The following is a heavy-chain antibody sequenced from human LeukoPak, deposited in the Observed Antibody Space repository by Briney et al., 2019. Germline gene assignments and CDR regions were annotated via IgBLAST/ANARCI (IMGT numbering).Heavy chain of an antibody. CDR2: ISSSSSTI. Sequence: GGSLRLSCAASGFTFSSYTMNWVRQAPGKGLEWASYISSSSSTIYYADSVKGRFTISRDNAKNSLYLQMNSLRAEDTAVYYCARPGHYYYYYMDVWGKGTTVTVSS. V-gene: IGHV3-48*01. CDR1: GFTFSSYT. J-gene: IGHJ6*03. CDR3: ARPGHYYYYYMDV.